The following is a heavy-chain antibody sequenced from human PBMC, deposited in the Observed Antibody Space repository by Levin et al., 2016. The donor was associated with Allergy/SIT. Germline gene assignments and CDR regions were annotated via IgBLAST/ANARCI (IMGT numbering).Heavy chain of an antibody. J-gene: IGHJ4*02. CDR2: INAGNGNT. CDR3: ARDLYLYGSGLLDY. V-gene: IGHV1-3*01. Sequence: WVRQAPGQRLEWMGWINAGNGNTKYSQKFQGRVTITRDTSASTAYMELSSLRSEDTAVYYCARDLYLYGSGLLDYWGQGTLVTVSS. D-gene: IGHD3-10*01.